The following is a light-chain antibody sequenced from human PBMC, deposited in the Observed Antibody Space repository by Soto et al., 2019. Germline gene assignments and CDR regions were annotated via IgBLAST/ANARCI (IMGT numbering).Light chain of an antibody. CDR2: DAS. CDR1: ESITYY. Sequence: EIVLTQSPVTLSLSPGERATLSCRASESITYYLAWYQHKPGQAPRLLMYDASHRATGVPARFSGSGSGTDFTLTISSLEAEDFAVYYCQQRSNWPPTFGGGTKVENK. V-gene: IGKV3-11*01. J-gene: IGKJ4*01. CDR3: QQRSNWPPT.